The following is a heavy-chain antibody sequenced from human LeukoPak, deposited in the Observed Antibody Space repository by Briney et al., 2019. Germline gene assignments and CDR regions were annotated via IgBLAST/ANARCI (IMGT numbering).Heavy chain of an antibody. D-gene: IGHD1-26*01. Sequence: GGSLRLSCAASGFTFSSYAMAWVRQAPGKGLEWVSVIYSGGSTYYADSVKGRFTISRHNSKNTLYLQMNSLRAEDTAVYYCASCIVGATTYCDYYYGMDVWGQGTTVTVSS. CDR3: ASCIVGATTYCDYYYGMDV. CDR2: IYSGGST. CDR1: GFTFSSYA. J-gene: IGHJ6*02. V-gene: IGHV3-53*04.